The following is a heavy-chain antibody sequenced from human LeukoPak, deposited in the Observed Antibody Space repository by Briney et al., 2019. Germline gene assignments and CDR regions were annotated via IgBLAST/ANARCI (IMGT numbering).Heavy chain of an antibody. J-gene: IGHJ5*02. D-gene: IGHD2-2*01. CDR1: GYTFTSYD. CDR2: MNPNSGNT. Sequence: ASVKVSCKASGYTFTSYDINWVRQATGQGLEWMGWMNPNSGNTGYAQKFQGRVTMTRNTSISTAYMELSSLRSEDTAMYYCARAADCSSTSCYFYWFDPWGQGTLVTVSS. V-gene: IGHV1-8*01. CDR3: ARAADCSSTSCYFYWFDP.